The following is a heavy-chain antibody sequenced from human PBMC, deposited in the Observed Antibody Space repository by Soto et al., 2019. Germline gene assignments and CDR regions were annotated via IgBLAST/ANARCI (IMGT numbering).Heavy chain of an antibody. D-gene: IGHD6-19*01. V-gene: IGHV3-33*01. CDR2: TWYDGSKK. CDR3: ARGGGWLVRGGFDY. Sequence: QVRLVESGGGVVQPGKSLRLSCTASGFTFDSYGMHWVRQSPGKGLEWVALTWYDGSKKYYADSVKGRFSISRDNSKNTLYLQMDILRGKDTAVYYCARGGGWLVRGGFDYWGQGTLVTVSS. J-gene: IGHJ4*02. CDR1: GFTFDSYG.